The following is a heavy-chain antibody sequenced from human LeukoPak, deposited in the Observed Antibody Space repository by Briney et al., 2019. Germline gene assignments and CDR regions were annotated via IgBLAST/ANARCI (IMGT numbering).Heavy chain of an antibody. D-gene: IGHD3-3*01. CDR2: MNPNSGNT. J-gene: IGHJ6*02. CDR3: ARDNSAYYDFWSGYYSGYYYYGMDV. V-gene: IGHV1-8*01. CDR1: GYTFTSYD. Sequence: ASVKVSCKASGYTFTSYDINWVRQATGQGLEWMGWMNPNSGNTGYAQKFQGRVTMTRNTSISTAYMELSSLRSEDTAVYYCARDNSAYYDFWSGYYSGYYYYGMDVWGQGTTVTVSS.